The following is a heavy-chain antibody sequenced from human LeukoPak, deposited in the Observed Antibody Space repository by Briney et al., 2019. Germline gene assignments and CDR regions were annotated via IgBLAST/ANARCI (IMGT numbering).Heavy chain of an antibody. CDR1: GGSISSSSYY. CDR3: ARWAEGNLGWCFDY. D-gene: IGHD2-8*01. CDR2: IYYSGST. Sequence: PSETLSLTCTVSGGSISSSSYYWGWIRQHPGKGLEWIGSIYYSGSTYYNPSLKSRVTISVDTSKNQFSLKLSSVTAADTAVYYCARWAEGNLGWCFDYWGQGTLVTVSS. V-gene: IGHV4-39*07. J-gene: IGHJ4*02.